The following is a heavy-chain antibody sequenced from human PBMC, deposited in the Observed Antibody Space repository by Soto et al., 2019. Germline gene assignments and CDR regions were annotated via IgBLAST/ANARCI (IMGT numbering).Heavy chain of an antibody. V-gene: IGHV3-7*01. J-gene: IGHJ4*02. CDR2: RTGDGSEK. CDR3: ATALI. CDR1: GFTFRTYW. Sequence: EVQLVESGGGLVQPGGSLRLSCAASGFTFRTYWMNWVRQAPGKGLEWVANRTGDGSEKYYVDPVKGRFTISRDNARNSLYLHMNSLRAEDTAVYYCATALIRGQGALVTVSS.